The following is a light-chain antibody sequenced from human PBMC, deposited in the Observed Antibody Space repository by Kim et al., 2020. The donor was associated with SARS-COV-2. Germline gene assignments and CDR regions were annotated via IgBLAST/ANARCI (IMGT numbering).Light chain of an antibody. Sequence: EIVMTQSPATLSVSPGERATLSCRASQSISNNLAWYQQKPGQAPRLLIYGASTRATGIPARFSGSGSGTEFTLIISSLQSEDFAVYYCQQYNKWPITFGQGTRLEIK. CDR1: QSISNN. V-gene: IGKV3-15*01. J-gene: IGKJ5*01. CDR3: QQYNKWPIT. CDR2: GAS.